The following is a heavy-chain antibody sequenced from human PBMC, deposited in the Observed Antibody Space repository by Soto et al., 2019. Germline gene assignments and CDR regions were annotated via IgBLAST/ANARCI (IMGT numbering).Heavy chain of an antibody. CDR2: IYYSGST. V-gene: IGHV4-61*01. J-gene: IGHJ4*02. Sequence: SETLSLTCTVSGGSVSSGSYYLSWIRQPPGKGLEWIGYIYYSGSTNYNPSLKSRVTISVDTSKNQFSLKLSSVTAADTAVYYCAREAHSAYYDSSGYYDGFDYWGQGTLVTSPQ. CDR3: AREAHSAYYDSSGYYDGFDY. CDR1: GGSVSSGSYY. D-gene: IGHD3-22*01.